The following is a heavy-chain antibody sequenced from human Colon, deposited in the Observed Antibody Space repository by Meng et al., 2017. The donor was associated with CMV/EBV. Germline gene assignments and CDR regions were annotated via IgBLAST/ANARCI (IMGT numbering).Heavy chain of an antibody. CDR3: AREQGSWNVIY. J-gene: IGHJ4*02. Sequence: GESLKTSCAASGFTFSVYGMSWVRQAPGKGLEWVSYISSDQSTIHHADSVKGRFTVSRDNAGNSLYLQMNSLRADDTAVYYCAREQGSWNVIYWGQGIRVTVSS. CDR1: GFTFSVYG. V-gene: IGHV3-48*04. CDR2: ISSDQSTI. D-gene: IGHD1-1*01.